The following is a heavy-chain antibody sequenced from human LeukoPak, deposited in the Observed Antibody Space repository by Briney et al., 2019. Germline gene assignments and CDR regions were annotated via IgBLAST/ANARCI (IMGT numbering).Heavy chain of an antibody. J-gene: IGHJ4*02. Sequence: GESLKISCKGSGYTFTNYWIGWVRQMPGKDLEWMGSIYPSDSDTKYSPSFQGQVTISADKSITTAYLQWSSLKASDSAMYYCARLIPGYSLFDYWGQGTLVTVSS. CDR1: GYTFTNYW. V-gene: IGHV5-51*01. CDR2: IYPSDSDT. D-gene: IGHD5-18*01. CDR3: ARLIPGYSLFDY.